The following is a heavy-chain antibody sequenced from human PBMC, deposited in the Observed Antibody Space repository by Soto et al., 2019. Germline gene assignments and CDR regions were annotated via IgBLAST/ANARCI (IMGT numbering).Heavy chain of an antibody. CDR3: AKGPGGSGSLTPRVDF. CDR1: GFTFNNYA. J-gene: IGHJ4*02. Sequence: VQLLESGGGLVQPGGSLRLSCAASGFTFNNYAMTWVRQAPGKGLEWVSAISGGGDTTSYADSVKGRFTVSRAGSKNTPYLQMSSLRAEDAALYFLAKGPGGSGSLTPRVDFWGQGTLVTVSS. CDR2: ISGGGDTT. V-gene: IGHV3-23*01. D-gene: IGHD3-10*01.